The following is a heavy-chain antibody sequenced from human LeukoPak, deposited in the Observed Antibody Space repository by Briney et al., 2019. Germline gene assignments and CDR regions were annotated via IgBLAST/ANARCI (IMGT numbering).Heavy chain of an antibody. D-gene: IGHD1-26*01. V-gene: IGHV4-4*07. Sequence: PSETLSLTCTVSGGSIRSYYWTWIRQPAGKGLGWIGRIYPSGCTNYNPSLKSRFTMSVDTSKNQFSLKLSSVTAADTAVYYWARENSGSYREFDYWGQGTLVTVSS. CDR1: GGSIRSYY. CDR3: ARENSGSYREFDY. J-gene: IGHJ4*02. CDR2: IYPSGCT.